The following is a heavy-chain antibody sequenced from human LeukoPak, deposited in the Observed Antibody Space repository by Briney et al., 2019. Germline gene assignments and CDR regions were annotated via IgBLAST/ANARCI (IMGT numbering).Heavy chain of an antibody. V-gene: IGHV3-48*01. J-gene: IGHJ4*02. Sequence: GGSLRLSCAASGFTFSSYSMNWVRQAPGKGLEWVSYISSSSSTIYYADSVKGRFTISRDNAKNSLYLQMNSLRAEDTAVYYCAKDWGIAVAGTDYWGQGTLVTVSS. CDR2: ISSSSSTI. CDR3: AKDWGIAVAGTDY. CDR1: GFTFSSYS. D-gene: IGHD6-19*01.